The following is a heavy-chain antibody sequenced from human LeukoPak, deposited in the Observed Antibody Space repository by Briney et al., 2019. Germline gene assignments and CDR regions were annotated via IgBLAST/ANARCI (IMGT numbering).Heavy chain of an antibody. J-gene: IGHJ3*01. CDR2: INSDGSST. V-gene: IGHV3-74*01. D-gene: IGHD7-27*01. CDR3: AREDGNWGSDC. CDR1: GFTFSSYW. Sequence: GGSLRLSCAASGFTFSSYWMHWVRQAPGKGLVWVSRINSDGSSTSYADSVKGRFTISRDNAKNTLYPQMNSLRAEDTAVYYCAREDGNWGSDCWGQGTMVTVSS.